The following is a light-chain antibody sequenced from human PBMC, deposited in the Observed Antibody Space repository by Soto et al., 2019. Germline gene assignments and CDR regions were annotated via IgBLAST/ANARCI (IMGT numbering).Light chain of an antibody. Sequence: DIQMTQSPSSLSASVGDRVTITCRAGQSISSYLNWYQQKPGKAPKLLIYDASNLETGVPSRFSGSGSGTDFTFTISSLQPEDIATYYCQQYDNLRITFGQGTRLEIK. CDR1: QSISSY. V-gene: IGKV1-33*01. CDR2: DAS. J-gene: IGKJ5*01. CDR3: QQYDNLRIT.